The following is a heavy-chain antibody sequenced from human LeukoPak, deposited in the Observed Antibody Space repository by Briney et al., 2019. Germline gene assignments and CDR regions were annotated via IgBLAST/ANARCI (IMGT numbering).Heavy chain of an antibody. D-gene: IGHD1-26*01. CDR1: GGSISTYS. Sequence: SETLSLTCTLSGGSISTYSWSWIRQPAGKGLEWIGRIYTGGTTKYNPSVKSRVTMSVDTSKNHFSLKLSSLTAADTAVYYCARDDGGSYLSYWGQGTLVTVSS. V-gene: IGHV4-4*07. CDR2: IYTGGTT. CDR3: ARDDGGSYLSY. J-gene: IGHJ4*02.